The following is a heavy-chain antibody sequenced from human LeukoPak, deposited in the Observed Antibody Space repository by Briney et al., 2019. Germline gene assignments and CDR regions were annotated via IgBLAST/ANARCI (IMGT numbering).Heavy chain of an antibody. CDR2: IYTSGST. Sequence: SQTLSLTCTVSGDSISIGSYFWSWIRQPAGKGLEWIGRIYTSGSTNYNPSLKSRVTISVDTSKNQFSLKLSSVTAADTAVYYCARCRSDYRTVDPWGQGTLVSVSS. J-gene: IGHJ5*02. D-gene: IGHD4-11*01. V-gene: IGHV4-61*02. CDR3: ARCRSDYRTVDP. CDR1: GDSISIGSYF.